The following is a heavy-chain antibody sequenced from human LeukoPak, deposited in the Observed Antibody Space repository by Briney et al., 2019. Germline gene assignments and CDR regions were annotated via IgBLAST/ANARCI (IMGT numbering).Heavy chain of an antibody. Sequence: SLKVSCKASRGTFSNYAISWVRHGPGQGLEWIGQIIPKFAIAHYAQKFQGRVTITADESTSTAYLELSSLRSEDTAVYYCASPVPSSGQTDAFDIWGQGTMVTVSS. CDR1: RGTFSNYA. CDR3: ASPVPSSGQTDAFDI. V-gene: IGHV1-69*13. J-gene: IGHJ3*02. D-gene: IGHD3-22*01. CDR2: IIPKFAIA.